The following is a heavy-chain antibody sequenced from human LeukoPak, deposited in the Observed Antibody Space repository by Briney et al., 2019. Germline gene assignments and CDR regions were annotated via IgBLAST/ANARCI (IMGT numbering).Heavy chain of an antibody. V-gene: IGHV3-30*18. D-gene: IGHD6-13*01. CDR2: ISHDGSNY. J-gene: IGHJ4*02. CDR3: AKATGSSWYYFDD. Sequence: GGSLRLSCADSGLTFSTYGIHWVRQVPGKGLEWVAVISHDGSNYYYADSVNGRFTISRVNSKNTLYLQMNSLRTEDTAVYYCAKATGSSWYYFDDWGLGTLVTVSS. CDR1: GLTFSTYG.